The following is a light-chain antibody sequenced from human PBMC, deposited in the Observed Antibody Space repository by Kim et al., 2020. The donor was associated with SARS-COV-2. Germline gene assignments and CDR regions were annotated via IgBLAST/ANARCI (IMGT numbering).Light chain of an antibody. V-gene: IGKV1-5*03. CDR1: QSISNW. Sequence: SGSGGEKVTIHCRARQSISNWFALYQQKPGKAPKVLIYKATSLESGVPTKFRGSGFGTEFTFPISSLQPDNFATNYCPPDKKYSGTFGQGTKLEFK. CDR2: KAT. J-gene: IGKJ2*02. CDR3: PPDKKYSGT.